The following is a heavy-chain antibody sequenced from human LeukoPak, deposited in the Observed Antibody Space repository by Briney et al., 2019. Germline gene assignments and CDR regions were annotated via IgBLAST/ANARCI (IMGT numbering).Heavy chain of an antibody. Sequence: PSETLSLTCTVSGGSISSYYWSWIRQPPGKGLEWIGYIYYSGSTNYNPSLKSRVTISVDTSKSQFSLQLSSVTAADTAVYYCARPQRYSNYALDYWGQGTLVTVSS. J-gene: IGHJ4*02. CDR2: IYYSGST. V-gene: IGHV4-59*01. CDR3: ARPQRYSNYALDY. D-gene: IGHD4-11*01. CDR1: GGSISSYY.